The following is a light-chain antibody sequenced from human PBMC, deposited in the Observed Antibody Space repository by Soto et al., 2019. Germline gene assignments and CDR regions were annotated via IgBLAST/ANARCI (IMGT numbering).Light chain of an antibody. Sequence: DIQMTQSPSSLSASVGDRVTITCRASQSISNYLNWYQHKPGKAPNLLIYAASSLQSGVPSRFSGRGSGTDFTLTISSLQPEDFATYYCQKSYSTPPLTFGGGTKVEIK. CDR3: QKSYSTPPLT. V-gene: IGKV1-39*01. CDR1: QSISNY. CDR2: AAS. J-gene: IGKJ4*01.